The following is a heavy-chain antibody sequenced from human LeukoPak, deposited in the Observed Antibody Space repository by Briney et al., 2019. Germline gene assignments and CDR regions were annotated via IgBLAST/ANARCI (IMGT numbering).Heavy chain of an antibody. V-gene: IGHV4-31*03. CDR3: ARIDFVDYYFDY. D-gene: IGHD2-21*01. CDR2: IYYGGST. CDR1: GGSISSGGYY. J-gene: IGHJ4*02. Sequence: SETLSLTCTVSGGSISSGGYYWSWIRQHPGKGLEWIGYIYYGGSTYYNPSLKSRVTISVDTSKNQFSLKLSSVTAADTAVYYCARIDFVDYYFDYWGQGTLVTVSS.